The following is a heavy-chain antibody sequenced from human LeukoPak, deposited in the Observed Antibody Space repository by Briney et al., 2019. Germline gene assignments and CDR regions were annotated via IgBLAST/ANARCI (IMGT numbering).Heavy chain of an antibody. V-gene: IGHV4-61*01. CDR3: ARRSRYYDSSGHDY. D-gene: IGHD3-22*01. CDR1: GGSVSSDSFY. J-gene: IGHJ4*02. CDR2: VYYSGRT. Sequence: SETLSLTCTVSGGSVSSDSFYWSWIRQPPGKGLEWIGYVYYSGRTKYNPSLQSRVTISVDRSKNQFSLKLSSVTAADTAVYYCARRSRYYDSSGHDYWGQGTLVTVSS.